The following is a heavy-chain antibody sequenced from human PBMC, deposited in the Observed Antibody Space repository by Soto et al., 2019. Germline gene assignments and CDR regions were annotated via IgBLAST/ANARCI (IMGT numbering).Heavy chain of an antibody. CDR1: GYTFSDYY. CDR3: ASHYDMWSGYLSPVDY. CDR2: IDTSSTKI. V-gene: IGHV3-11*01. J-gene: IGHJ4*02. D-gene: IGHD3-3*01. Sequence: GGSLRLSCAASGYTFSDYYMSWFRQAPGKGLEWISYIDTSSTKIYYADSVKGRFTISRDNAKNSLYLEMNSLRDEDTAVYYCASHYDMWSGYLSPVDYWGQGTLVTVSS.